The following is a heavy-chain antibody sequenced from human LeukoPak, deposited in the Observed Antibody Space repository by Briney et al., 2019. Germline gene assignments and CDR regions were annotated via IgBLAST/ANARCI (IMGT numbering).Heavy chain of an antibody. Sequence: PGGSLRLSCAASGFTFSSYSMNWVRQAPGKGLEWVSYIVGSSSTIYYADSVKGRFTISRDNAKNSLYLQMNSLRVEDTAVYYCASSNGCLDHWGQGTLVTVSP. CDR2: IVGSSSTI. D-gene: IGHD5-24*01. CDR3: ASSNGCLDH. CDR1: GFTFSSYS. V-gene: IGHV3-48*04. J-gene: IGHJ4*02.